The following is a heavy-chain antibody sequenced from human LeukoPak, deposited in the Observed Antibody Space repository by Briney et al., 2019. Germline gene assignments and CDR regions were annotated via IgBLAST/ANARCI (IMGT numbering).Heavy chain of an antibody. D-gene: IGHD2-15*01. CDR2: ISSNGGST. CDR1: GFTFSSYA. V-gene: IGHV3-64*01. CDR3: ARDRVVAPMDV. Sequence: PGGSLRLSCAAYGFTFSSYAMHWVRQAPGKGLEYVSAISSNGGSTYYANSVKGRFTISRDNSKNTLYLQMGSLRAEDMAVYYCARDRVVAPMDVWGKGTTVTVSS. J-gene: IGHJ6*03.